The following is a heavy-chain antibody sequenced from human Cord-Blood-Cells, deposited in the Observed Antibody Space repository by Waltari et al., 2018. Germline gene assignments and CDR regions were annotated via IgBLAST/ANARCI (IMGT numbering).Heavy chain of an antibody. Sequence: QVQLQQSGPGLVKPSQTLSLTCAISGDSVSTNSAAWNGIRKSPSRGLEWLGRTYYRSKWYNDYAVSVKSRITINPDTSKNQFSLQLNSVTPEDTAVYYCARVTMVQGVIIMDYWGQGTLVTVSS. CDR3: ARVTMVQGVIIMDY. CDR2: TYYRSKWYN. V-gene: IGHV6-1*01. D-gene: IGHD3-10*01. J-gene: IGHJ4*02. CDR1: GDSVSTNSAA.